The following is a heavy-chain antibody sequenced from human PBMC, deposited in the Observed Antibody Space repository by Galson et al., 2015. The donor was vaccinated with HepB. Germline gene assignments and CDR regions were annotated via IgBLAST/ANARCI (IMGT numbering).Heavy chain of an antibody. Sequence: SLRLSCAASGFTFSSYAMSWVRQAPGKGLEWVSAISGSGGSTYYADSVKGRFTISRDNSKNTLYLQMNSLRAEDTAVYYCARAAMYYDSSGYLAKYYYYYGMDVWGQGTTVTVSS. V-gene: IGHV3-23*01. CDR1: GFTFSSYA. CDR3: ARAAMYYDSSGYLAKYYYYYGMDV. CDR2: ISGSGGST. D-gene: IGHD3-22*01. J-gene: IGHJ6*02.